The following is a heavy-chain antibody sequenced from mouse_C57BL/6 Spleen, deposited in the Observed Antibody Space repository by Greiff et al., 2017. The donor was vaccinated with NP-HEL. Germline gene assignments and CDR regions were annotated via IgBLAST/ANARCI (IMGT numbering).Heavy chain of an antibody. V-gene: IGHV1-52*01. CDR2: IDPSDSET. J-gene: IGHJ4*01. D-gene: IGHD1-1*01. CDR1: GYTFTSYW. Sequence: VQLQQPGAELVRPGSSVKLSCKASGYTFTSYWMHWVKQRPIQGLEWIGNIDPSDSETHYNQKFKDKATLTVDKSSSTAYMQLSSLTSEDSAVYCCARGAFITTVGMDYWGQGTSVTVSS. CDR3: ARGAFITTVGMDY.